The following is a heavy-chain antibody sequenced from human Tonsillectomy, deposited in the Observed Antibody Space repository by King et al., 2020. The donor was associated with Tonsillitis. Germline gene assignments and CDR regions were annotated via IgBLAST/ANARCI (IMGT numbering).Heavy chain of an antibody. Sequence: VQLVESGSEVKKPGASVKVSCKASGYSFTTYGIIWVRQAPGQGLEWMGWISAYKGNTNYAQKFQGRVTMTTDTSTSTAYMELRSLGSDDTPVYYCAREMAGYCSGGTCNPSSDYWGQGTLVTVYS. V-gene: IGHV1-18*04. J-gene: IGHJ4*02. D-gene: IGHD2-15*01. CDR1: GYSFTTYG. CDR3: AREMAGYCSGGTCNPSSDY. CDR2: ISAYKGNT.